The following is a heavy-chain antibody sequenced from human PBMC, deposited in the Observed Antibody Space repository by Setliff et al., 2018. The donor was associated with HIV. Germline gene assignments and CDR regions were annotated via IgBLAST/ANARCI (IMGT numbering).Heavy chain of an antibody. D-gene: IGHD3-10*02. V-gene: IGHV3-30*02. Sequence: PGGSLRLSCAASGFTFSSYGMHWVRQAPGKGLEWVAFIRYDGSNQYYADSVKGRFTISKDNSKNTLYLQMTSLRDEDTAVYYCAKVLLFGVDVFDIWGQGTMVTVSS. CDR3: AKVLLFGVDVFDI. J-gene: IGHJ3*02. CDR1: GFTFSSYG. CDR2: IRYDGSNQ.